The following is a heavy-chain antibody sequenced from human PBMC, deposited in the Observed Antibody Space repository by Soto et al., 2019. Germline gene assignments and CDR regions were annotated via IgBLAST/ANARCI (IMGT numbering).Heavy chain of an antibody. V-gene: IGHV3-73*01. CDR2: IRSKTNSYAT. Sequence: GGSLRLSXAASGFTFGGSAMHWVRQASGKGLGWVGHIRSKTNSYATAYAESVKGRFTISRDDSMNTAYLQMNSLKTEDTAVYFCTRQTDAVQWLVVPTDYNFDYWGQGTLVTVSS. CDR1: GFTFGGSA. CDR3: TRQTDAVQWLVVPTDYNFDY. D-gene: IGHD6-19*01. J-gene: IGHJ4*02.